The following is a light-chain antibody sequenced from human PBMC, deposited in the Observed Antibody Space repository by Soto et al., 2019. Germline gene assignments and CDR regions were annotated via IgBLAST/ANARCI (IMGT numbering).Light chain of an antibody. CDR3: SSYTNKDTLL. CDR2: DVT. V-gene: IGLV2-14*03. CDR1: SSDVGGYDH. J-gene: IGLJ3*02. Sequence: QSVLTQPASVSGSPGQSITISFTGTSSDVGGYDHVSWYQQHPGKAPKLIIYDVTVRPSGISRRVSGSKSDNTASLAGSGLQPEDEADYYCSSYTNKDTLLFGGGTKLTVL.